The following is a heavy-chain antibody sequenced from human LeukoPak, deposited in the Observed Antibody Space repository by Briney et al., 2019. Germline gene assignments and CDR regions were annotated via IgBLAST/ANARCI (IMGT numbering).Heavy chain of an antibody. V-gene: IGHV3-30*02. D-gene: IGHD6-13*01. CDR2: IRYDGSNK. CDR1: GFTFSSYG. J-gene: IGHJ6*03. CDR3: ARGTIAAADTYYYYMDV. Sequence: GGSLRLSCAASGFTFSSYGMHWVRQAPGKGLEWVAFIRYDGSNKYYADSVKGRFTISRDNSKNTLYLQMNSLRAEDTAVYFCARGTIAAADTYYYYMDVWGKGTTVTVSS.